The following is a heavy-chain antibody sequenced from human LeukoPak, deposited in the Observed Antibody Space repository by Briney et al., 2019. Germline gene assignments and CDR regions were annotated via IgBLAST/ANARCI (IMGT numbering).Heavy chain of an antibody. J-gene: IGHJ4*02. CDR3: AKTYTNSWYSFDC. V-gene: IGHV3-23*01. Sequence: GGSLRLSCAASGFTFSTHWMYWVRQAPGKGLEWVSAISASGDTTYYADSLKGRFTISRDNAKNMVYLQMDSLRAEDTALYYCAKTYTNSWYSFDCWGQGTLVTVSS. D-gene: IGHD3-16*01. CDR2: ISASGDTT. CDR1: GFTFSTHW.